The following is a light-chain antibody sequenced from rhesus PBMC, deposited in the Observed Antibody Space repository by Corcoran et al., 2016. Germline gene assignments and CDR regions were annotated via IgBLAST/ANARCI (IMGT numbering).Light chain of an antibody. CDR1: QGISSW. J-gene: IGKJ4*01. CDR3: QQYSSRPLT. CDR2: KAS. V-gene: IGKV1-22*01. Sequence: DIQMTQSPSSLSASVGDTVTITCRASQGISSWLAWYQQKPGKAPKLLIYKASSLQSGVPPRFSGSVSGTDFTLTISSLQSEDFATYYCQQYSSRPLTFGGGTKVELK.